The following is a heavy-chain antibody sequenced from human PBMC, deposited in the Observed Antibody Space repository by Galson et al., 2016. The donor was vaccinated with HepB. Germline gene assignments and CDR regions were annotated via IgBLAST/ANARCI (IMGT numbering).Heavy chain of an antibody. CDR1: GFTFGVFW. CDR2: INSDGDRT. J-gene: IGHJ4*02. Sequence: SLRLSCAASGFTFGVFWMHWVRQAPGKGLVWVARINSDGDRTTYADSVKGRFTISRDNAKNTLYLQMNSLRAEDTAVYYCARDPGSSVSIAGTGWGQGTLVTVSS. V-gene: IGHV3-74*01. CDR3: ARDPGSSVSIAGTG. D-gene: IGHD1-1*01.